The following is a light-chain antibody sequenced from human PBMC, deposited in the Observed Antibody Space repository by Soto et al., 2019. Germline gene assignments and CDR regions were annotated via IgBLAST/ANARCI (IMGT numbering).Light chain of an antibody. CDR3: CSYTTSNTRQIV. CDR2: DVT. V-gene: IGLV2-14*01. CDR1: NSDGVGYNY. Sequence: QSVLTQPSSVSGSPGKSITISCTGTNSDGVGYNYVSWYQQQPGKAPKFMIYDVTNRPSGVSNRFSGSKSGNTASLTISGLQAEDEADYYCCSYTTSNTRQIVFGTGTKVTVL. J-gene: IGLJ1*01.